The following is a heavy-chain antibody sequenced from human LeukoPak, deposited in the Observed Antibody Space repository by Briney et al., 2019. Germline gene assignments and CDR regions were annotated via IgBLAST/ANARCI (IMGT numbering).Heavy chain of an antibody. CDR3: ASTNGPIPLNAFDI. D-gene: IGHD1-1*01. J-gene: IGHJ3*02. V-gene: IGHV1-2*02. CDR2: INPNSGGT. Sequence: ASVKVSCKTSGYTFTGYYMHWVRQAPGQGVQWMGWINPNSGGTNYAQKFQGRVTMTRDMSTSTVYMELSSLRSEDTAVYYCASTNGPIPLNAFDIWGQGTMVTVSS. CDR1: GYTFTGYY.